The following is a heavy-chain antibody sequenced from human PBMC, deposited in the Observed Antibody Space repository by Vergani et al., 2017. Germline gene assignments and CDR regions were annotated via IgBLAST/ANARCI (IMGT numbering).Heavy chain of an antibody. J-gene: IGHJ4*02. CDR2: IGSSSGTI. Sequence: VQLVESGGGLVQPGGSLRLSCAASGFTFSTYTINWVRQAPGKGLEWVSCIGSSSGTIYYADSVKGRFTISRDNAKNSVYLQMNSLRAEDTAVYYCAQVYSSGWYFWGQGTLVTVSS. CDR1: GFTFSTYT. CDR3: AQVYSSGWYF. V-gene: IGHV3-48*01. D-gene: IGHD6-19*01.